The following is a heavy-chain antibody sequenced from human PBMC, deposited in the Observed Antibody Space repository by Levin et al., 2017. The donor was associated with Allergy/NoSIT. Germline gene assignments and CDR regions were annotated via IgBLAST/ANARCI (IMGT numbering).Heavy chain of an antibody. CDR3: ARALSGSYFDY. Sequence: LPGGSLRLSCAASGFSFSDYPMTWVRQGQDKGLEWVASTSYDGDHKNYADSVKGRFTISRDNSKGTLYLQMSSLRYEDTGVYYCARALSGSYFDYWGQGTLVTVSS. D-gene: IGHD3-10*01. J-gene: IGHJ4*02. CDR1: GFSFSDYP. CDR2: TSYDGDHK. V-gene: IGHV3-30-3*01.